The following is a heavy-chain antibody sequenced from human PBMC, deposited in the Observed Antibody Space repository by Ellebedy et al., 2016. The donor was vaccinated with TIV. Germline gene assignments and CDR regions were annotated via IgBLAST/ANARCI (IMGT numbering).Heavy chain of an antibody. Sequence: SETLSLTXAVYGGSFSGYYWSWVRQPPGKGLEWIAEINHSGSTNYNPSLKSRVTISVDTSKNQFSLRLSSVTAADTAMYYCARAWGYGDYGMDVWGQGTTVTVSS. V-gene: IGHV4-34*01. CDR3: ARAWGYGDYGMDV. J-gene: IGHJ6*02. CDR2: INHSGST. D-gene: IGHD4/OR15-4a*01. CDR1: GGSFSGYY.